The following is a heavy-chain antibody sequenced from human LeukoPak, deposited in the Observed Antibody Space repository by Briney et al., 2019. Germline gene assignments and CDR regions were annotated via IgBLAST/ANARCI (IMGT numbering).Heavy chain of an antibody. CDR1: GGSISSYY. CDR2: IYYSGST. D-gene: IGHD6-6*01. J-gene: IGHJ4*02. Sequence: KTSETLSLTCTVSGGSISSYYWSWIRQPPGKGLEWIGYIYYSGSTNYNPSLKSRVTISVDTSKNQFSLKLSSATAADTAVYYCARVSSSSGTDYWGQGTLVTVSS. V-gene: IGHV4-59*01. CDR3: ARVSSSSGTDY.